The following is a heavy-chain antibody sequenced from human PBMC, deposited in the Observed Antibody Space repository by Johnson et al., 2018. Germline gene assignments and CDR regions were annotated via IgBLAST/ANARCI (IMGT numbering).Heavy chain of an antibody. D-gene: IGHD3-10*01. CDR1: GFTFSSYG. V-gene: IGHV3-30*18. J-gene: IGHJ6*03. CDR2: ISYDGSNK. Sequence: QVQLGESGGGVVQPGRSLRLSCAASGFTFSSYGMHWVRQAPGTGLEWVAVISYDGSNKYYADSVKGRFTIPRDNSKNTLYLQMNSLRAEDTAVYSCAKDQVGRYYYGSGSYYMDVWGKGTTVTVSS. CDR3: AKDQVGRYYYGSGSYYMDV.